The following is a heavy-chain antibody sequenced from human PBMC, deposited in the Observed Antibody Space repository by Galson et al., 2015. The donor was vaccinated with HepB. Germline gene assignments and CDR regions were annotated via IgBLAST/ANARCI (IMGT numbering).Heavy chain of an antibody. CDR2: IIPILGIA. CDR1: GGTFSSYA. D-gene: IGHD2-15*01. J-gene: IGHJ6*02. Sequence: SVKVSCKASGGTFSSYAISWVRQAPGQGLEWMGRIIPILGIANYAQKFQGRVTITADKSTSTAYMELSSLRSEDTAVYYCARDTRDCSGGSCYSHYYYYYGMDVWGQGTTVTVSS. V-gene: IGHV1-69*04. CDR3: ARDTRDCSGGSCYSHYYYYYGMDV.